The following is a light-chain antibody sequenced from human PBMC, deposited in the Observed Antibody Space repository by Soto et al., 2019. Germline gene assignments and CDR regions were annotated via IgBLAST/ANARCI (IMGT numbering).Light chain of an antibody. J-gene: IGKJ5*01. V-gene: IGKV3-15*01. CDR2: GAS. CDR1: QSVSSY. CDR3: QQYNNWPLIT. Sequence: EIMMIQPPATLSLSPGERATLSRRASQSVSSYLAWYQQKPGQAPRLLIYGASARATGIPARFSGSGSGTEFTLIISSLQSEDFAIYYCQQYNNWPLITFGQGTRLEIK.